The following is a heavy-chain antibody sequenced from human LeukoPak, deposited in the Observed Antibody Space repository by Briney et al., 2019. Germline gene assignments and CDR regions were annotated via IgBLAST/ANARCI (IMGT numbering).Heavy chain of an antibody. CDR3: AKELGYCSAGRCEYFQH. Sequence: GGSLRLSCAASGFTFSSYAMNWVRQAPGKGLEWVSAISGSGSSTYYADSVKGRFIISRDNSKITLYLQMNSLRAEDTAIYYCAKELGYCSAGRCEYFQHWGQGTLVTVSS. CDR2: ISGSGSST. D-gene: IGHD2-15*01. CDR1: GFTFSSYA. J-gene: IGHJ1*01. V-gene: IGHV3-23*01.